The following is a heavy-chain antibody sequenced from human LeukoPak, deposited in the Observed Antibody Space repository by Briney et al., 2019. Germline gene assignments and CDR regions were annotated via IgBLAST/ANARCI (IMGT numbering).Heavy chain of an antibody. J-gene: IGHJ3*02. V-gene: IGHV1-69*13. Sequence: SVKVSCKAYGGTFSNYAISWVRQAPVQGLEWMGGIIPMFGIPNYAQKFQGRVTITADDSTSTAYMELSSLRSEDTAVYYCARDDGFYYGSGSSSRNAFDIWGQGTMVTVSS. CDR1: GGTFSNYA. CDR2: IIPMFGIP. D-gene: IGHD3-10*01. CDR3: ARDDGFYYGSGSSSRNAFDI.